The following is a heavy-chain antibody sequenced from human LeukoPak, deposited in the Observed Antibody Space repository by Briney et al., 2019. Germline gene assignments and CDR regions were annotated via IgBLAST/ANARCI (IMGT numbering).Heavy chain of an antibody. V-gene: IGHV4-59*12. CDR2: IYYSGST. CDR3: ARGIVVVPAATGGYYYYGMDV. J-gene: IGHJ6*02. Sequence: SETLSLTCTVSGGSISSYYWSWIRQPPGKGLEWIGYIYYSGSTNYNPSLKSRVTISVDRSKNQFSLKLSSVTAADTAVYYCARGIVVVPAATGGYYYYGMDVWGQGTTVTVSS. D-gene: IGHD2-2*01. CDR1: GGSISSYY.